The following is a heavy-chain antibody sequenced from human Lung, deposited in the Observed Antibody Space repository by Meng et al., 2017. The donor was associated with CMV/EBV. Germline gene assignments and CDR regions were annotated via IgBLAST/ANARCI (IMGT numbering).Heavy chain of an antibody. CDR1: GTGSTTYW. CDR2: IYPRDSDT. CDR3: ARRVYYDLGSGN. D-gene: IGHD3-10*01. J-gene: IGHJ4*02. Sequence: GGSLRLXCKVSGTGSTTYWIGWVRQISGRGLEWMGIIYPRDSDTVYMMSFQGRVTITADKSINTVYLQWDSLRASDTAMYYCARRVYYDLGSGNWGQGTLVTVSS. V-gene: IGHV5-51*01.